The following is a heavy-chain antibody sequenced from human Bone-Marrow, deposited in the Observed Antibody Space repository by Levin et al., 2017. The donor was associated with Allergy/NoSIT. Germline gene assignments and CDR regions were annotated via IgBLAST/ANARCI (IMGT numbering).Heavy chain of an antibody. D-gene: IGHD3-3*01. V-gene: IGHV4-39*02. Sequence: ESLKISCSVSSCSIISVNYYWGWLRPPPGEGLEWIGSIYYTGSRHYNPSLKSRATISVDQSNDHFSLNLTSVPAADTAVYYCARSSSLEWFDTCGAGTLVTVAS. CDR3: ARSSSLEWFDT. CDR1: SCSIISVNYY. CDR2: IYYTGSR. J-gene: IGHJ5*02.